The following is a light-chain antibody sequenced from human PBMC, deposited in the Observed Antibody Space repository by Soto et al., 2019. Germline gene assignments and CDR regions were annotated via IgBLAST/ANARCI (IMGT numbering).Light chain of an antibody. CDR2: GAS. Sequence: EIVMTQSPATLSVSPGERATLSCRASESVSSNLAWYQQKPGQAPRLLIYGASTRATGIPARISGSGSGTEFTLTISSLQSEDFAVYYCQQRSNWPRTFGQGTKVEIK. CDR3: QQRSNWPRT. CDR1: ESVSSN. J-gene: IGKJ1*01. V-gene: IGKV3-15*01.